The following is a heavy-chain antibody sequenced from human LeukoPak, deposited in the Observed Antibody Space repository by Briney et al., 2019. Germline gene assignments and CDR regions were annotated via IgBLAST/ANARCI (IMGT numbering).Heavy chain of an antibody. Sequence: ASVKVSCKVSGYTLTELSIHWVRQAPGKGLEWMGGFDPEDGETIYSQKFQGRVTMTEDTSTDTAYMELSSLRSEDTAVYYCVTLGWFGEAYGMDVWGQGTTVTVSS. CDR3: VTLGWFGEAYGMDV. CDR2: FDPEDGET. CDR1: GYTLTELS. V-gene: IGHV1-24*01. D-gene: IGHD3-10*01. J-gene: IGHJ6*02.